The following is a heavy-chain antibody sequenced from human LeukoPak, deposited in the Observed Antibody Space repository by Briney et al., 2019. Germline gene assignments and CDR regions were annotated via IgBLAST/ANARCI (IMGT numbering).Heavy chain of an antibody. CDR1: GFTFSNAW. D-gene: IGHD6-13*01. CDR2: IKSKTDGGTT. J-gene: IGHJ4*02. V-gene: IGHV3-15*01. CDR3: AKLSTTSSWDTFDY. Sequence: PGGSLRLSCAASGFTFSNAWMSWVRQAPGKGLEWVGRIKSKTDGGTTDYAAPVKGRFTISRDDSKNTLYLQMNSLRAEDTAVYYCAKLSTTSSWDTFDYWGQGTLVTVSS.